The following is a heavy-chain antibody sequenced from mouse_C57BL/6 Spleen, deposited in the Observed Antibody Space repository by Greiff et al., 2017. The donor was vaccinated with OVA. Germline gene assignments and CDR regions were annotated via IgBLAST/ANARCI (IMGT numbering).Heavy chain of an antibody. V-gene: IGHV5-16*01. CDR1: GFTFSDYY. Sequence: DVKLVESEGGLVQPGSSMKLSCTASGFTFSDYYMAWVRQVPEKGLEWVANINYDGSSTYYLDSLKSRFIISRDNAKNILYLQMSSLKSEDTATYYCARGEDWYFDVWGTGTTVTVSS. J-gene: IGHJ1*03. CDR3: ARGEDWYFDV. CDR2: INYDGSST.